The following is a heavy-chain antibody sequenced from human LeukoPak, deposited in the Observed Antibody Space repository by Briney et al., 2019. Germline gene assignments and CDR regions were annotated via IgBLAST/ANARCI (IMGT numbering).Heavy chain of an antibody. V-gene: IGHV1-46*01. D-gene: IGHD6-19*01. CDR1: GYTFTSYY. Sequence: GASVKVSCKASGYTFTSYYMHWVRQAPGQGLEWMGIINPSGGSTSYAQKFQGRVTMTRDTSTSTVYMELSSLRSEDTAAYYCARDSAESGYSSGWYAYWGQGTLVTVSS. CDR2: INPSGGST. J-gene: IGHJ4*02. CDR3: ARDSAESGYSSGWYAY.